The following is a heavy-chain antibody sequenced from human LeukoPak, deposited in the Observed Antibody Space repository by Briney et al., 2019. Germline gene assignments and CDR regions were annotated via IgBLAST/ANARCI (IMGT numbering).Heavy chain of an antibody. CDR3: AKIPIAAAGVEYFQH. J-gene: IGHJ1*01. Sequence: GGSLRLSCAASGFTFSSYGMHWVRQAPGKGLEWVAVISYDGSNKYYADSVKGRFTISRDNSKNTLYLQMNSLRAEDTAVYYCAKIPIAAAGVEYFQHWGQGTLATVSS. D-gene: IGHD6-13*01. V-gene: IGHV3-30*18. CDR1: GFTFSSYG. CDR2: ISYDGSNK.